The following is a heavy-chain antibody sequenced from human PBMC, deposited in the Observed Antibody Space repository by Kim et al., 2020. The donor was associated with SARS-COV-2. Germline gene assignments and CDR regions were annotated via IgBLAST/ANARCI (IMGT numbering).Heavy chain of an antibody. V-gene: IGHV3-11*03. Sequence: NSDTKYADSGRGRFTIARDNAKNSLYLQMGGTGAEDTAVYYCASSPGDASYWGQGTLVTVSS. CDR3: ASSPGDASY. J-gene: IGHJ4*02. CDR2: NSDT.